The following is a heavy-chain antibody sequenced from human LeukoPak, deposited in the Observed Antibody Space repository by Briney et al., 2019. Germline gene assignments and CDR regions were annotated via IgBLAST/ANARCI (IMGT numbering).Heavy chain of an antibody. V-gene: IGHV3-30*18. CDR2: ISYDGSNK. CDR1: GFTFSSYG. D-gene: IGHD6-13*01. J-gene: IGHJ6*02. CDR3: AKGGVLDV. Sequence: GGSLRLSCAASGFTFSSYGMHWVRQAPGKGLEWVAVISYDGSNKYYADSVKGRFTISRDNSKNTLYLQMNSLRAEDTAVYYCAKGGVLDVWGQGTTVTVSS.